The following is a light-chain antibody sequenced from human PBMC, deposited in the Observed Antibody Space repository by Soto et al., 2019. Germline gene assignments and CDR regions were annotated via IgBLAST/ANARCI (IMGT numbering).Light chain of an antibody. CDR2: AAS. CDR1: QSISSW. Sequence: DIRMSQSPSTLSASLGDRVTITSRASQSISSWLAWYQQKPGEAPKLLIYAASALYGGVPSRFSGSGSGTDFALTITSLQAEDFATYYCQQLRMYPSTFGGGTKVDIK. J-gene: IGKJ4*01. V-gene: IGKV1-5*01. CDR3: QQLRMYPST.